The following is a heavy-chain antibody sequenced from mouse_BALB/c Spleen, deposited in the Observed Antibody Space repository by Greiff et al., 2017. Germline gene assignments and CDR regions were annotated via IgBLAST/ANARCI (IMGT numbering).Heavy chain of an antibody. J-gene: IGHJ3*01. D-gene: IGHD2-4*01. Sequence: EVQRVESGGGLVQPGGSLKLSCAASGFTFSSYTMSWVRQTPEKRLEWVAYISNGGGSTYYPDTVKGRFTISRDNAKNTLYLQMSSLKSEDTAMYYCARQGIYYDYAWFAYWGQGTLVTVSA. CDR1: GFTFSSYT. CDR3: ARQGIYYDYAWFAY. V-gene: IGHV5-12-2*01. CDR2: ISNGGGST.